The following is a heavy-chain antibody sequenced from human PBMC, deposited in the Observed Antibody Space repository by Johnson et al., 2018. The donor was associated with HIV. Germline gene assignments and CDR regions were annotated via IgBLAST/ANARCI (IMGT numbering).Heavy chain of an antibody. V-gene: IGHV3-66*01. J-gene: IGHJ3*01. CDR1: GFTFEDNA. Sequence: VQLVEFGGGVVRPGGSLRLSCVASGFTFEDNAMNWVRQAPGKGLEWVSVIYSGGSTYYADSVRGRFTISRDNSRNTLYLQMSSLRVEDTAMYYCARDGESQQLPLGDAFDVWGQGTMVTVSS. CDR3: ARDGESQQLPLGDAFDV. D-gene: IGHD6-13*01. CDR2: IYSGGST.